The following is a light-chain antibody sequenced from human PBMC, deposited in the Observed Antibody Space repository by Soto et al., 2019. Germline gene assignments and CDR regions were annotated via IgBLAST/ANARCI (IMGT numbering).Light chain of an antibody. CDR2: WAS. Sequence: DIVMTQSPDSLAVSLGERATINCKSSQSVLYSSNNKNYLAWYQQKPRQPPKLLIYWASTRESGVPDRFSGSGSGTDFTLTISSLQAEDVAVYYCQQYLNTPYTFGQGTKLDIK. CDR1: QSVLYSSNNKNY. J-gene: IGKJ2*01. V-gene: IGKV4-1*01. CDR3: QQYLNTPYT.